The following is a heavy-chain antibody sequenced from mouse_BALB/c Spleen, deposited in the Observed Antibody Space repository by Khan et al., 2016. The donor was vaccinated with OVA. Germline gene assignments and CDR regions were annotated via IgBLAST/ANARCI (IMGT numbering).Heavy chain of an antibody. CDR2: INYSGST. CDR1: GDSITSGY. CDR3: ARWNYRYDGYFDY. V-gene: IGHV3-8*02. D-gene: IGHD2-14*01. J-gene: IGHJ2*01. Sequence: VRLQQSGPSLVKPSQTLSLTCSVTGDSITSGYWNWIRKFPGNKLEYMGYINYSGSTYYNPSLKSRISITRDTSKNQYYLQLNSVTSEDTATYYCARWNYRYDGYFDYWGQGTTLTVSS.